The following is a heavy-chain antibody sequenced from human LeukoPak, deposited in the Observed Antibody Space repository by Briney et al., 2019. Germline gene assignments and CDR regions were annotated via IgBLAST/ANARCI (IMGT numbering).Heavy chain of an antibody. V-gene: IGHV4-39*07. Sequence: SETLSLTCTVSGGSISSGGYYWSWIRQPPGKGLEWIGSIFYGASTYTYYKPSLKSRVTISLDTSKSQFSLKLNSVTAADTAVYYCARAYYFYYYMDVWGKGTTVTVSS. CDR2: IFYGASTYT. J-gene: IGHJ6*03. CDR1: GGSISSGGYY. CDR3: ARAYYFYYYMDV.